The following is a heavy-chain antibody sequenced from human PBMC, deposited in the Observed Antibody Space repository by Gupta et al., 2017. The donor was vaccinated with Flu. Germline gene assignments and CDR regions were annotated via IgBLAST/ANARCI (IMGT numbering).Heavy chain of an antibody. V-gene: IGHV3-21*01. CDR2: SSSSSSYI. CDR3: ARDLCHGDYQ. J-gene: IGHJ4*02. Sequence: FSFSSYSMNWVRQAPGKGMEWVSSSSSSSSYIYYADSVKGRFNISRDNAKNSRYRQMNSRRAEDTAVYYCARDLCHGDYQGGQGTLVTVSS. CDR1: FSFSSYS. D-gene: IGHD4-17*01.